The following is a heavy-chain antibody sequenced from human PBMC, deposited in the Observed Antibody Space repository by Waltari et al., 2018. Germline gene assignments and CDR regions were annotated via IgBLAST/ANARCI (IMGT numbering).Heavy chain of an antibody. Sequence: EVQLVESGGVVEQPGGSLRLSCSASGIPFDDTAMHWVRQAPGKGLEWVSLISWEGSTTSYADSVKGRFTISRDNSKNSLYLQMNSLRAEDNALYYCAKDSRGYSGWVDYWGQGTLVTVSS. CDR3: AKDSRGYSGWVDY. V-gene: IGHV3-43D*03. J-gene: IGHJ4*02. CDR1: GIPFDDTA. CDR2: ISWEGSTT. D-gene: IGHD6-19*01.